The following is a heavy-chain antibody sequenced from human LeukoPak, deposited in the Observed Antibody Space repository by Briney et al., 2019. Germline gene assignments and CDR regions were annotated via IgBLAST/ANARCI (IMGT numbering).Heavy chain of an antibody. D-gene: IGHD4-23*01. CDR1: GGSISSHY. V-gene: IGHV4-59*11. Sequence: SETLSLTCTVSGGSISSHYWYWIRQPPGKGLEWIGYIYYSGSTNYNPSLKSRVTISVDTSKNQFSLKLSSVTAADTAVYYCARETTVVTPGRSDVFDIWGQGTMVTVSS. CDR2: IYYSGST. J-gene: IGHJ3*02. CDR3: ARETTVVTPGRSDVFDI.